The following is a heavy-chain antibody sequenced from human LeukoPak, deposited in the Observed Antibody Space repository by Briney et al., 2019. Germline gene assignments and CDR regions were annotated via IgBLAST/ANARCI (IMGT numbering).Heavy chain of an antibody. CDR2: IKSETDGGTT. CDR3: TTDYPVGY. Sequence: GGSLRLSCAASGFTFSNAWMSWVRQAPGKGPEWVGRIKSETDGGTTDYAAPVKGRLTISRDDSKNTLFLQMNSLKTEDTAIFYCTTDYPVGYWGQGTQVTVSS. J-gene: IGHJ4*02. V-gene: IGHV3-15*01. CDR1: GFTFSNAW.